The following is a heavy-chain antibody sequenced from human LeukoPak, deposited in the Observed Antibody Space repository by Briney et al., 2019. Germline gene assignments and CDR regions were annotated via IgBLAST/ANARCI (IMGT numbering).Heavy chain of an antibody. Sequence: ASVKVSCKASGYTFTDYYMHWVRQAPGQGLEWMGRINPNSGGSNYAQEFQGRVTMTRDTSISTAYMELNRLTSDDTAVYYCARGSGYGDPPGLHWGQGTLVTVSS. CDR2: INPNSGGS. V-gene: IGHV1-2*06. J-gene: IGHJ4*02. CDR1: GYTFTDYY. D-gene: IGHD4-17*01. CDR3: ARGSGYGDPPGLH.